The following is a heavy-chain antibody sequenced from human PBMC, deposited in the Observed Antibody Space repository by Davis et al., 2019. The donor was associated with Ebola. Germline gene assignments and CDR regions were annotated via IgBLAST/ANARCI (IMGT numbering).Heavy chain of an antibody. J-gene: IGHJ4*02. Sequence: GESLKISCAASGFTFSSYSMNWVRQAPGKGLEWVAFIRYDGSNKYYADSVKGRFTISRDNSKNTLYLQMNSLRAEDTAVYYCARDQGYSSGWDEYYFDYWGQGTLVTVSS. D-gene: IGHD6-19*01. CDR2: IRYDGSNK. CDR3: ARDQGYSSGWDEYYFDY. V-gene: IGHV3-30*02. CDR1: GFTFSSYS.